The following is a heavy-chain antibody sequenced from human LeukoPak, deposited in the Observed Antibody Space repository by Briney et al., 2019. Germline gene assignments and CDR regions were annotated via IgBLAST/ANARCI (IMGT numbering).Heavy chain of an antibody. CDR1: GGSISSYY. D-gene: IGHD6-13*01. V-gene: IGHV4-4*07. J-gene: IGHJ4*02. Sequence: SETLSLTCTVSGGSISSYYWSWIRQPAGQGLEWIGRIYTSGSTNYNPSLKSRVTMSVDTSKNQFSLKLSSVTAADTAVYYCARDLVAAGTSYFDYWGQGTLVTVSS. CDR2: IYTSGST. CDR3: ARDLVAAGTSYFDY.